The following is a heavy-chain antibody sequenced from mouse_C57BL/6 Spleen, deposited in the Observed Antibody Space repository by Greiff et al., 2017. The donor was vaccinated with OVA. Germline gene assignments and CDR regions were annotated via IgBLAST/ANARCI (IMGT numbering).Heavy chain of an antibody. V-gene: IGHV5-4*01. D-gene: IGHD1-1*01. CDR2: ISDGGSYT. CDR1: GFTFSSYA. Sequence: EVQRVESGGGLVKPGGSLKLSCAASGFTFSSYAMSWVRQTPEKRLEWVATISDGGSYTYYPDNVKGRFTISRDNAKNNLYLQMSHLKSEDTAMYYCARDPTITTVVADWYFEVWGTGTTVTVSS. CDR3: ARDPTITTVVADWYFEV. J-gene: IGHJ1*03.